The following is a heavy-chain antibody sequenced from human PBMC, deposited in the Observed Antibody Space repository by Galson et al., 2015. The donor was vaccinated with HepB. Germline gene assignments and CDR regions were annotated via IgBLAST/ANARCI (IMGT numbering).Heavy chain of an antibody. CDR1: GYTFSRYD. V-gene: IGHV1-8*01. CDR3: ARGVRNYLYSDN. J-gene: IGHJ4*02. Sequence: SVKVSCKAFGYTFSRYDVTWVRQASGQGLEWMGWMNPNSGNTGYAPEFQDRVTMTGDTSMSTAYMELSSLRSEDTAVYYCARGVRNYLYSDNWGQGTLVTVSS. CDR2: MNPNSGNT. D-gene: IGHD1-7*01.